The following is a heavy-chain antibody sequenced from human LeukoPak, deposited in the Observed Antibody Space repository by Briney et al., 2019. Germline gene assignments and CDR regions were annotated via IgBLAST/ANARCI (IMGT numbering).Heavy chain of an antibody. CDR1: DDSMISYY. CDR2: IYYSGSA. V-gene: IGHV4-59*08. CDR3: ARLKRGAAGTLDY. Sequence: SETLSLTCTVSDDSMISYYWGWIRQPPGKELEWIGYIYYSGSASCNPSLKSRVSISVDTSKNQFSLTLSSVTAADTAMYYCARLKRGAAGTLDYWGQGTLVTVSS. D-gene: IGHD6-13*01. J-gene: IGHJ4*02.